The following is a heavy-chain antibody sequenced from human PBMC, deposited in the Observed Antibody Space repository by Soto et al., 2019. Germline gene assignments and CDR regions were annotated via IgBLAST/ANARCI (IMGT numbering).Heavy chain of an antibody. CDR1: GFTFSNYA. CDR3: AKVSPSGRYFGRVYFDY. CDR2: ISGSSGGT. J-gene: IGHJ4*02. V-gene: IGHV3-23*01. Sequence: EVQLLESGGGWVQPGGSLRLSCVASGFTFSNYAMTWVRQAPGKGLEWVSGISGSSGGTYYADSVKGRFTISRDNSKNTLSLQMNSLRAEDTAVYYCAKVSPSGRYFGRVYFDYWGQGTLVTVSS. D-gene: IGHD1-26*01.